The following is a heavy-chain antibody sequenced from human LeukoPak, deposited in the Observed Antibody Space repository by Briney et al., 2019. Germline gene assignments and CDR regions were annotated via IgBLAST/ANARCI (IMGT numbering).Heavy chain of an antibody. J-gene: IGHJ3*02. CDR3: ARGTRDSSGRLDAFNI. CDR2: IYTSGST. Sequence: SETLSLTCTVSGGSISSYYWSWIRQPAGKGLEWIGRIYTSGSTNYNPSLKSRVTMSVDTPKSQFSLKMSTVTAADTAIYYCARGTRDSSGRLDAFNIWGQGTVVTVSS. D-gene: IGHD3-22*01. V-gene: IGHV4-4*07. CDR1: GGSISSYY.